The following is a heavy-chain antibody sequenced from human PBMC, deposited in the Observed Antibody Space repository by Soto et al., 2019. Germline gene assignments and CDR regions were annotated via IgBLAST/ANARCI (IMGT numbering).Heavy chain of an antibody. CDR3: ARDNGYCSGGSCSDDAFDI. Sequence: GGSLRLSCAASGFTFSSYWMHWVRQAPGKGLVWVSRINGGGGSTSYADSVKGRFTISRDNAKNTLYLQMNSLRAEDTAVYYCARDNGYCSGGSCSDDAFDIWGQGTTVTVSS. D-gene: IGHD2-15*01. J-gene: IGHJ3*02. CDR2: INGGGGST. CDR1: GFTFSSYW. V-gene: IGHV3-74*01.